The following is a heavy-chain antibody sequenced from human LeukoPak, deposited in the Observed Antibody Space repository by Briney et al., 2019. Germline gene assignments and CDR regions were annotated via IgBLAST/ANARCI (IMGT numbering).Heavy chain of an antibody. V-gene: IGHV1-2*02. J-gene: IGHJ6*03. CDR3: ARATGVAAGTVSYYYYYMDV. D-gene: IGHD6-13*01. Sequence: ASVKVSCKASGYTFTGYYMHWVRQAPGQGLEWMGWINPNSGGTNYAQKFQGRVTMTRDTSISTAYMELSRLRSDDTAVYYCARATGVAAGTVSYYYYYMDVWGKGTTVTVSS. CDR2: INPNSGGT. CDR1: GYTFTGYY.